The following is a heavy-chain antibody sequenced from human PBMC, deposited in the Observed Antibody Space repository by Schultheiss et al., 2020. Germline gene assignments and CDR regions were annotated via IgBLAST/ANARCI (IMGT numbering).Heavy chain of an antibody. CDR2: IYHSGST. D-gene: IGHD3-3*02. J-gene: IGHJ5*02. CDR1: GYSITSGYY. CDR3: ARGSFKNWFDP. V-gene: IGHV4-38-2*02. Sequence: SETLSLTCTVSGYSITSGYYWGWIRQPPGKGLEWIGSIYHSGSTYYNPSLKSRVTISVDTSKNHFSLKLSSVTAADTAVYYCARGSFKNWFDPWGQGTLVTVSS.